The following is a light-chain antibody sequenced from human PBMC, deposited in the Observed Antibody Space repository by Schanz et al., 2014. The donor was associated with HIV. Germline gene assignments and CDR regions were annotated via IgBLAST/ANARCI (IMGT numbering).Light chain of an antibody. Sequence: IVLTQSPGTLSLSPGERATLSCRASQSLGSNFLAWYQQKPGQAPRLLIYTASNRATGIPARFSGSGSGTDFTLTISRLEPEDFAVYYCQQYGNSPLTFGGGTKVEIK. CDR1: QSLGSNF. J-gene: IGKJ4*01. CDR2: TAS. V-gene: IGKV3-20*01. CDR3: QQYGNSPLT.